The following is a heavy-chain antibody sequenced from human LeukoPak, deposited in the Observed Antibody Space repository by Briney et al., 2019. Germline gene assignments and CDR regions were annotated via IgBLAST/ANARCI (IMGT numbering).Heavy chain of an antibody. J-gene: IGHJ4*02. D-gene: IGHD1-26*01. CDR2: MYYTGST. CDR3: ARSGTFDQ. CDR1: GGSIIGYH. V-gene: IGHV4-59*01. Sequence: SETLSLTCTFSGGSIIGYHWSWIRQPPGKGLEWIGYMYYTGSTNYNPSLKSRVTISVDTSKSQFSLNLSAVTAADTAVYYCARSGTFDQWGQGTLVTVSS.